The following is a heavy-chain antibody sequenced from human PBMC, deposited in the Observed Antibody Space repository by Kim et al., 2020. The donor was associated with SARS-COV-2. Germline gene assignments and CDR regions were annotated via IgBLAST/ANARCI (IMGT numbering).Heavy chain of an antibody. CDR2: IEPSGST. V-gene: IGHV4-34*01. Sequence: SETLSLTCAVYGGSFSGYYWNWIRQPPGKGLEWVGEIEPSGSTNYNAALKTRATISIDTSKKQLSLKLNSVTAADTAVYYCARKGRPRDTFNIWGQVTMV. CDR1: GGSFSGYY. J-gene: IGHJ3*02. D-gene: IGHD6-25*01. CDR3: ARKGRPRDTFNI.